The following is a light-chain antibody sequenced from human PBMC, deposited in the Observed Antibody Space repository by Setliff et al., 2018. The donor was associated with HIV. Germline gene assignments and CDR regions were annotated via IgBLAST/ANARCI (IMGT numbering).Light chain of an antibody. Sequence: QSALTQPASVSGSPGQSITISCTGTRSDVGGYNYVSWYQQHPGKAPKLMIYHVNKRPSGFSHRFSGSKSGNTASLTISGLQAEDEADYYCSSYTSSATYVFGTGTKVT. CDR2: HVN. V-gene: IGLV2-14*01. CDR1: RSDVGGYNY. CDR3: SSYTSSATYV. J-gene: IGLJ1*01.